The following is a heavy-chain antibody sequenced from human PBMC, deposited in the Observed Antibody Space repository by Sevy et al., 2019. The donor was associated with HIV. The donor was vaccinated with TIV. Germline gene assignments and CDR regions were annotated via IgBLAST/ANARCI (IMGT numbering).Heavy chain of an antibody. Sequence: GGSLRLSCAASGFTFSSFAMGWVRQAPGKGLDWISVISGTGDNTYYADSVKGRFTISRDNSKNTLFLQMNSLRAEDTVNFCVAKIMGAVARMAFLVDFWGQGTLVTVSS. D-gene: IGHD2-15*01. J-gene: IGHJ4*02. V-gene: IGHV3-23*01. CDR2: ISGTGDNT. CDR1: GFTFSSFA. CDR3: AKIMGAVARMAFLVDF.